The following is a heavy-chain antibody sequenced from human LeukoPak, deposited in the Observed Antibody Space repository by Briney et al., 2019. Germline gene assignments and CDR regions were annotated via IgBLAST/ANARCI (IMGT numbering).Heavy chain of an antibody. CDR2: IYYSGST. CDR1: GGSISNSY. V-gene: IGHV4-59*08. CDR3: ARTYCGGDCYFRY. J-gene: IGHJ4*02. D-gene: IGHD2-21*02. Sequence: SETLSLTCTVSGGSISNSYWSWIRQPPGKGLEWIGYIYYSGSTNYNPSLKSRVTISVDTSKNQFSLKLSSVTAADTAMYYCARTYCGGDCYFRYWGQGTLVTVSS.